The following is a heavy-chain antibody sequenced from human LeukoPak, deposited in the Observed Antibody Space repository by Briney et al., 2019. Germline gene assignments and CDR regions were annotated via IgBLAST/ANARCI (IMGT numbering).Heavy chain of an antibody. CDR3: ARRRDSGGWYFDY. Sequence: SETLSLTCTVPGGSISSYYGSWIRHRPGKGLESIGHIYSSVSTNYNPSLKSRVTISKDTSTNHFSMKLSTVTAADTAVYYCARRRDSGGWYFDYWGQGTLVTVS. CDR2: IYSSVST. D-gene: IGHD6-19*01. V-gene: IGHV4-59*08. J-gene: IGHJ4*02. CDR1: GGSISSYY.